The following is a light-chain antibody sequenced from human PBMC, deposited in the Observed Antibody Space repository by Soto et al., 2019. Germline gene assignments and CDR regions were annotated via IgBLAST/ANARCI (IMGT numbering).Light chain of an antibody. CDR3: SSYAGSSNV. CDR1: SSNIGSNT. V-gene: IGLV1-44*01. Sequence: QSVLTQPPSASGAPGQRVTILCSGSSSNIGSNTVNWYQQLPGTAPKLLIYSDNQRPSGVPDRFSGSKSGNTASLTVSGLQAEDEADYYCSSYAGSSNVFGTGTKVTVL. J-gene: IGLJ1*01. CDR2: SDN.